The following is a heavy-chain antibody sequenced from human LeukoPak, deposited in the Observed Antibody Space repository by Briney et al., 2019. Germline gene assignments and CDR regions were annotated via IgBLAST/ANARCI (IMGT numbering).Heavy chain of an antibody. V-gene: IGHV3-23*01. J-gene: IGHJ4*02. CDR1: GFTFSSYG. CDR2: ISDSGHLT. CDR3: AKGAEWKLRLLGFDY. D-gene: IGHD4-17*01. Sequence: GGSLRLSCAASGFTFSSYGMSWVRQAPGKGLEWVSAISDSGHLTSYADSAKGRFTISRDNSRNTVYLQMNSLRAEDTAIYYCAKGAEWKLRLLGFDYWGQGTLVTVSS.